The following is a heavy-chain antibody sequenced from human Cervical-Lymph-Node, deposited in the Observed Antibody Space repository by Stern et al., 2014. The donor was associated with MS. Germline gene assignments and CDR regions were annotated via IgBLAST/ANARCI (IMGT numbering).Heavy chain of an antibody. Sequence: VQLVQSGAEVKKTGSSATVSCKASGGTFSTYAITWVRQAPGQGLAWIGRRMPAVDKVIYAQKFQGRLTITADKSTGTAYMEVRSLRFEDTATYYCAKLYCSSPSCYQAYGLDVWGQGTTVTVSS. CDR2: RMPAVDKV. J-gene: IGHJ6*02. D-gene: IGHD2-2*01. V-gene: IGHV1-69*09. CDR1: GGTFSTYA. CDR3: AKLYCSSPSCYQAYGLDV.